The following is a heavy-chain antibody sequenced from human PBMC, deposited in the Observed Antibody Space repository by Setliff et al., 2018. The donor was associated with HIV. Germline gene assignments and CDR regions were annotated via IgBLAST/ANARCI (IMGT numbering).Heavy chain of an antibody. CDR1: GYTFSTYA. D-gene: IGHD3-22*01. CDR3: ARDHRPNYYDNSGSPGY. Sequence: ASVKVSCKASGYTFSTYALHWVRQAPGQRLEWMGRINAGNGNTKYSQKFQGRVTITRDTSATTAYMELSSLRSEDTAVYYCARDHRPNYYDNSGSPGYWGQGTLVTVSS. V-gene: IGHV1-3*01. J-gene: IGHJ4*02. CDR2: INAGNGNT.